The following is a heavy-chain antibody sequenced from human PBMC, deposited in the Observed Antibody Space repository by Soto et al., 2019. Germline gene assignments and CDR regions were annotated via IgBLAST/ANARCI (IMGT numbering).Heavy chain of an antibody. J-gene: IGHJ4*02. D-gene: IGHD2-15*01. Sequence: QVQLQESGPGLVKPSETLSLTCTVSGGSVSSGSYYWSWIRQPPGKGLEWIGYIYYSGSTNYNPSLKSRVTISVDTSKNQSALKLSSVTAADTSVYYCARASCSGGSCYSSRRYFDYWGQGTLVTVSS. CDR3: ARASCSGGSCYSSRRYFDY. CDR1: GGSVSSGSYY. CDR2: IYYSGST. V-gene: IGHV4-61*01.